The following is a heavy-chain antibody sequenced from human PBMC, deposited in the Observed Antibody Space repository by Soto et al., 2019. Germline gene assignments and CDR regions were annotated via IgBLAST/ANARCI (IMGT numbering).Heavy chain of an antibody. D-gene: IGHD3-3*01. J-gene: IGHJ6*02. Sequence: SVKVSCKASGGTFSSYAISWVRQAPGQGLEWMGGIIPIFGTANYAQKFQGRVTITADESTSTAYMELSSLRSEDTAVYYCASSYDFWSGYYDYYYYGMDVWG. CDR3: ASSYDFWSGYYDYYYYGMDV. CDR2: IIPIFGTA. V-gene: IGHV1-69*13. CDR1: GGTFSSYA.